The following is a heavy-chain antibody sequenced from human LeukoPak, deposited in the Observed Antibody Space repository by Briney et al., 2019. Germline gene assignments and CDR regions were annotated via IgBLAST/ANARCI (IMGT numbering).Heavy chain of an antibody. J-gene: IGHJ4*02. CDR3: ARETPYSNSWTDLGS. D-gene: IGHD6-13*01. CDR1: GFTFSNYN. V-gene: IGHV3-48*02. Sequence: GSLRLSCAASGFTFSNYNMHWVRQAPGKGLEWVSYITLSRSTISYADSVAGRFTIARYNARNYLYLQMNSLRDEEVATYYGARETPYSNSWTDLGSWGKGTLVTVSS. CDR2: ITLSRSTI.